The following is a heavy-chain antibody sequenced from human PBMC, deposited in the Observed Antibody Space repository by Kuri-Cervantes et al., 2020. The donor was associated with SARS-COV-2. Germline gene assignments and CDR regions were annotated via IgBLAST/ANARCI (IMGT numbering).Heavy chain of an antibody. V-gene: IGHV4-61*02. CDR1: GASISGDEYY. D-gene: IGHD6-6*01. Sequence: TLSLTCTVSGASISGDEYYWSWIRQPAGKGLEWIGRIYSSASTIYNPSLKSRVTISIDKSKNQFSLRLNAVTAADTAVYYCARSQYSTSRFYYYGTDVWGQGTTVTVSS. CDR2: IYSSAST. CDR3: ARSQYSTSRFYYYGTDV. J-gene: IGHJ6*02.